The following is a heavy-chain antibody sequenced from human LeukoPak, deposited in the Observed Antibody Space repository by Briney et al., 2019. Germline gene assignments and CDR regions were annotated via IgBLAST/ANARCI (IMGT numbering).Heavy chain of an antibody. Sequence: GGSLRLSCAASGFTFSSYAMHWVRQAPGKGLEWVAVISYDGSNKYYADSVKGRFTISRDNSKNTLYLQMNSLRAEDTAVYYCARGVSYYDILTGSRPFDYWGQGTLVTVSS. J-gene: IGHJ4*02. V-gene: IGHV3-30-3*01. D-gene: IGHD3-9*01. CDR1: GFTFSSYA. CDR3: ARGVSYYDILTGSRPFDY. CDR2: ISYDGSNK.